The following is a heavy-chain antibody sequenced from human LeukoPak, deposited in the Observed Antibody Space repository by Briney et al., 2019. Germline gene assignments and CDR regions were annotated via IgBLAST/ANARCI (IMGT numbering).Heavy chain of an antibody. CDR3: ASYSGYGYGGAFDI. CDR1: GGSISSSNW. CDR2: IYHSGST. J-gene: IGHJ3*02. V-gene: IGHV4-4*02. D-gene: IGHD5-12*01. Sequence: SETLSLTCAVSGGSISSSNWWSWVRQPPGKGLEWIGEIYHSGSTNYNPSLKSRVTISVDKSKNQFSLKLSSVTAADTAVYYCASYSGYGYGGAFDIWGQGTMVTVSS.